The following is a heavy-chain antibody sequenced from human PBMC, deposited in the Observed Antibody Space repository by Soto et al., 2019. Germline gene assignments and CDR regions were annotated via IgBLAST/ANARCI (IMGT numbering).Heavy chain of an antibody. J-gene: IGHJ4*02. V-gene: IGHV4-39*02. Sequence: SETLSLTCTVSGGSISSSSYYWGWIRQPPGKGLEWIGSIYYSGSTYYNPSLKSRVTISVDTSKNQFSLKLSSVTAADTAVYYCTTDDPINKNWGQGTLVTVSS. CDR1: GGSISSSSYY. CDR3: TTDDPINKN. CDR2: IYYSGST.